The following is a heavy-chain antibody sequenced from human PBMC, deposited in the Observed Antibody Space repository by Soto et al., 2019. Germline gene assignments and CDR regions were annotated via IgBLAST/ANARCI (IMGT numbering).Heavy chain of an antibody. CDR1: GYTLTELS. J-gene: IGHJ4*02. CDR3: ATDVYYYDSSGYFL. V-gene: IGHV1-24*01. Sequence: ASVKVSCKVSGYTLTELSMHWVRQAPGKGLEWMGGFDPEDGETIYAQKFQGRVTMTENTSTDPAYMELSSLRSEATAVYYCATDVYYYDSSGYFLWGQGTLVTVSS. CDR2: FDPEDGET. D-gene: IGHD3-22*01.